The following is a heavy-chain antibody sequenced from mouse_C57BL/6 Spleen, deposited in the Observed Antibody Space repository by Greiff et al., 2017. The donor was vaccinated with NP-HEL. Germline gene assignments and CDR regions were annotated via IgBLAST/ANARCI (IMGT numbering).Heavy chain of an antibody. CDR2: INPYNGGT. J-gene: IGHJ1*03. D-gene: IGHD2-2*01. CDR1: GYTFTDYY. V-gene: IGHV1-19*01. Sequence: VQLQQSGPVLVKPGASVKMSCKASGYTFTDYYMNWVKQSHGKSLEWIGVINPYNGGTSYNQKFKGKATLTVDKSSSTAYMELNSLTSEDSAVYYCARGDYGYDGTWWYFDVWGTGTTVTVSS. CDR3: ARGDYGYDGTWWYFDV.